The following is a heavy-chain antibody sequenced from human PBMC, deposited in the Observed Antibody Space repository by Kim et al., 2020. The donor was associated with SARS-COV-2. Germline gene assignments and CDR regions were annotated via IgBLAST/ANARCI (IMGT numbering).Heavy chain of an antibody. J-gene: IGHJ5*02. CDR2: IIPIFGTA. V-gene: IGHV1-69*13. CDR1: GGTFSSYA. Sequence: SVKVSCKASGGTFSSYAISWVRQAPGQGLEWMGGIIPIFGTANYAQKFQGRVTITADESTSTAYMELSSLRSEDTAVYYCVRVEGGYIGHWFDPWGQGTLVTVSS. D-gene: IGHD6-25*01. CDR3: VRVEGGYIGHWFDP.